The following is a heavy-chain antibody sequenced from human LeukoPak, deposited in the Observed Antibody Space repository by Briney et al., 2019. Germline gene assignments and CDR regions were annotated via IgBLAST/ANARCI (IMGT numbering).Heavy chain of an antibody. J-gene: IGHJ6*03. CDR2: ISSSSYI. Sequence: RAGGSLRLSCAASGFTFSSYSMNWVRQAPGKGLEWVSSISSSSYIYYADSVKGRFTISRDNAKNSLYLQMNSLRAEDTAVYYCARDQQQWLVRWYYYYYMDVWGKGTTVTISS. V-gene: IGHV3-21*01. D-gene: IGHD6-19*01. CDR3: ARDQQQWLVRWYYYYYMDV. CDR1: GFTFSSYS.